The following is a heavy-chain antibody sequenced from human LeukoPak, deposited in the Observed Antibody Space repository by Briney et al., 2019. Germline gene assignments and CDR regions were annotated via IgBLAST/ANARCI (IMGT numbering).Heavy chain of an antibody. J-gene: IGHJ6*02. CDR1: GFTFDDYA. CDR3: AKVHGDYYYYYGMDV. CDR2: ISWNSGSI. Sequence: PGRSLRLSCAASGFTFDDYAMHWVRQAPGKGLEWVSGISWNSGSIGYADSVKGRFTISRDNAKNSLYLQMNSLRAEDTALCYCAKVHGDYYYYYGMDVWGQGTTVTVSS. D-gene: IGHD4-17*01. V-gene: IGHV3-9*01.